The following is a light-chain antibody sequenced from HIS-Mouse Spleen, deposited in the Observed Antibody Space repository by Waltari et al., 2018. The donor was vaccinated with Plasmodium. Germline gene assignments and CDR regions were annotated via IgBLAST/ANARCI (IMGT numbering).Light chain of an antibody. Sequence: SYELTQPPSVSVSPGQTARITCSGDALPTNYAYWYQQKSGQTPVLVIYEDSKRPSGIPERFSGSSAGTMATLTIRGGQVEDEADYYCYSTDSSGNQRVVGGGTKLTVL. CDR3: YSTDSSGNQRV. J-gene: IGLJ3*02. V-gene: IGLV3-10*01. CDR1: ALPTNY. CDR2: EDS.